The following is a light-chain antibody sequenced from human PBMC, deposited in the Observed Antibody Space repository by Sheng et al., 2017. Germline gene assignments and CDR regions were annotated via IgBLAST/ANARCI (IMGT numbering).Light chain of an antibody. CDR3: SSYTNSHTVV. J-gene: IGLJ2*01. Sequence: QSALTQPASVSGSPGQSITISCTGTSSDVGGHNSVSWYQQHPGKAPELMIYNVNNRPSGVSNRFSGSKSGNTASLTISGLQAEDEADYYCSSYTNSHTVVFGGGTKLTVL. V-gene: IGLV2-14*03. CDR2: NVN. CDR1: SSDVGGHNS.